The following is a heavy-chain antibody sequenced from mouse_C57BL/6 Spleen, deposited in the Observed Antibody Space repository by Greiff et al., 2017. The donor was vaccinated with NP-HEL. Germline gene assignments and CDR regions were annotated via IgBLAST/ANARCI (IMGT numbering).Heavy chain of an antibody. D-gene: IGHD1-1*01. J-gene: IGHJ2*01. CDR2: INPYNGGT. CDR1: GYTFTDYY. Sequence: VQLQQSGPVLVKPGASVKMSCKASGYTFTDYYMNWVKQSHGKSLEWIGVINPYNGGTSYNQKFKGKATLTVDKSSSTAYMELNSLTSEDSAVYYCAIADYYGSSFYFDYWGQGTTLTVSS. V-gene: IGHV1-19*01. CDR3: AIADYYGSSFYFDY.